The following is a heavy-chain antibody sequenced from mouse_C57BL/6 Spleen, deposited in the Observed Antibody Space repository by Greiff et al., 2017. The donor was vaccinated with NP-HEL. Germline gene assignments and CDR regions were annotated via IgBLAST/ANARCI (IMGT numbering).Heavy chain of an antibody. V-gene: IGHV1-15*01. D-gene: IGHD2-12*01. CDR1: GYTFTDYE. J-gene: IGHJ4*01. CDR3: TRYSYDGHYYAMDD. Sequence: VQLQQSGAELVRPGASVTLSCKASGYTFTDYEMHWVKQTPVHGLEWIGAIDPETGGTAYNQKFKGQAILTADKSSSTAYMELRSLTSEDYAVYYCTRYSYDGHYYAMDDWGQGTSVTVSS. CDR2: IDPETGGT.